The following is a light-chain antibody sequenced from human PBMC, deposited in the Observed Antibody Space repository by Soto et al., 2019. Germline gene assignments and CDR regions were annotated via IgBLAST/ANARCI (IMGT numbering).Light chain of an antibody. CDR3: QQYGSSPET. CDR2: DAS. Sequence: EIVLTQSPATLSLSPGERATLSCRASQSVSIYLAWYQQKPDQAPRLLIYDASNRATGIPARFSGSGSGTDFTLTISSLEPEDFAVYYCQQYGSSPETFGQGTKVEIK. J-gene: IGKJ1*01. CDR1: QSVSIY. V-gene: IGKV3-11*01.